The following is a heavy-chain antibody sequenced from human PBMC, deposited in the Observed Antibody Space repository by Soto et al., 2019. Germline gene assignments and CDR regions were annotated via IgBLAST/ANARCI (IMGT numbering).Heavy chain of an antibody. Sequence: QVQLVESGGGVVQPGRSLRLSCAASGFTFNSYGIHWVRQAPGKGLEWVAVISYDGSNKYYADSVKGRFTISRDNSNDTVYLQMNSLRAEDTAVYYCAKDFTGDLSIDYWGQGTLVTVSS. CDR3: AKDFTGDLSIDY. J-gene: IGHJ4*02. CDR1: GFTFNSYG. D-gene: IGHD3-10*01. CDR2: ISYDGSNK. V-gene: IGHV3-30*18.